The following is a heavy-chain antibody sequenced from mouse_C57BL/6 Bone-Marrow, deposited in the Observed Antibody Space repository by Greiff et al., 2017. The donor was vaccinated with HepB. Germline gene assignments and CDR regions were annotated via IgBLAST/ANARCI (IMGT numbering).Heavy chain of an antibody. CDR1: GYTFTDYY. V-gene: IGHV1-26*01. Sequence: VQLQQSGPELVKPGASVKISCKASGYTFTDYYMNWVKQSHGKSLEWIGDINPNNGGTSYNQKFKGKATLTVDKSSSTAYMELRSLTSEDSAVYYCARGWLRPNWYFDVWGTGTTVTVSS. CDR2: INPNNGGT. D-gene: IGHD2-2*01. CDR3: ARGWLRPNWYFDV. J-gene: IGHJ1*03.